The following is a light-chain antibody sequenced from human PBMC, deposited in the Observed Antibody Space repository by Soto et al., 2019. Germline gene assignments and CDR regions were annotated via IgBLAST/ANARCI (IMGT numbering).Light chain of an antibody. CDR1: QSVSNK. V-gene: IGKV3-15*01. J-gene: IGKJ2*01. Sequence: EIVLTQSPATLSVSPGDRATLSCRASQSVSNKLAWYQQKPGQAPRLLIHSASTRAPGIPDRFSGSGSGTQFTLTISSLQSEDFAVYYCQQYEKSPPETFGQGTKLEIQ. CDR2: SAS. CDR3: QQYEKSPPET.